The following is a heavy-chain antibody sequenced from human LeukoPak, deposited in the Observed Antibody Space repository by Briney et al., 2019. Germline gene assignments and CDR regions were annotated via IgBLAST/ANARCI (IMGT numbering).Heavy chain of an antibody. V-gene: IGHV1-2*02. CDR3: ARDRGDSSGYYPDFYY. Sequence: ASVKVSCKASGYTFTGYYMHWVRQAPGQGLEWMGWINPNSGGTNYAQKFQGRVTMTRDTSISTAYMELSRLRSDDTAVYYCARDRGDSSGYYPDFYYWGQGTLVTVSS. CDR2: INPNSGGT. D-gene: IGHD3-22*01. CDR1: GYTFTGYY. J-gene: IGHJ4*02.